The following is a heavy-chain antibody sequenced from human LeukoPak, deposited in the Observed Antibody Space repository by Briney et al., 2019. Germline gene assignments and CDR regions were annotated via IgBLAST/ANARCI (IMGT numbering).Heavy chain of an antibody. J-gene: IGHJ4*02. CDR3: ATGGLVTGFLH. D-gene: IGHD2-21*02. V-gene: IGHV1-24*01. CDR2: FDPEDGET. CDR1: GYTLTELS. Sequence: ASVKVSCKVSGYTLTELSMHWVRQAPGKGLEWMGGFDPEDGETIYAQKFQGRVTTTEDTSTDTAYMELSSLRSEDTAVYYCATGGLVTGFLHWGQGTLVTVSS.